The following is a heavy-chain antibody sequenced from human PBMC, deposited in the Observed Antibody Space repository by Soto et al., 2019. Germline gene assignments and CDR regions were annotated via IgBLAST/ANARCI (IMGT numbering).Heavy chain of an antibody. D-gene: IGHD3-16*01. CDR2: MYYSGRA. V-gene: IGHV4-61*08. J-gene: IGHJ4*02. CDR3: ARDRSRMGADY. CDR1: GVSVSSGGKS. Sequence: QVQLQESGPGLVKPSETLSLICNVSGVSVSSGGKSWTWIRQPPGKGLEWIAYMYYSGRAEYNPSVAGHVTMSIETSKNKFSLRLRSETLADTAFYYCARDRSRMGADYWGRGTLVTVSS.